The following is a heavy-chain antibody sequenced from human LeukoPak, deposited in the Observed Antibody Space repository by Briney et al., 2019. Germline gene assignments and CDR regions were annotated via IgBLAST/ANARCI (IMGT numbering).Heavy chain of an antibody. CDR2: ISDSGGST. V-gene: IGHV3-23*01. CDR3: AKGGITMTDYYFDY. Sequence: GGSLRLSCAVSGFTFTKYAMTWVRQAPGEGLEWVSAISDSGGSTYYADSVKGRFTISRDNSKNTLYLQMNSLRAEDTAVYYCAKGGITMTDYYFDYWGQGTLVTVSS. J-gene: IGHJ4*02. CDR1: GFTFTKYA. D-gene: IGHD1-14*01.